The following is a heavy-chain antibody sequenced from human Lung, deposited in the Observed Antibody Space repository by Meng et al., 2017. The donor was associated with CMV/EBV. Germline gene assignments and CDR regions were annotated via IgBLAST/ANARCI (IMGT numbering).Heavy chain of an antibody. CDR1: GGXFSGYY. CDR2: INHSGST. V-gene: IGHV4-34*01. J-gene: IGHJ6*02. D-gene: IGHD4-11*01. Sequence: SXTXSLXCAVYGGXFSGYYWSWIRKPPGKGLEWTGEINHSGSTNYTPSLKSRVTISVDTSKNQFYLELSSVTAAVTAVYYCVRGVVYSNPHTPLYYYCGMDVXGQGXTVTVSS. CDR3: VRGVVYSNPHTPLYYYCGMDV.